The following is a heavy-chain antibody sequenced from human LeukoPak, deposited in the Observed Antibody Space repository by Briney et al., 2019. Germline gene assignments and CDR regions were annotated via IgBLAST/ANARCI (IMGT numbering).Heavy chain of an antibody. J-gene: IGHJ3*02. CDR2: IYPGDSDT. V-gene: IGHV5-51*01. Sequence: GESLKIPCKGSGYRFTTYWIGWVRQMPGKGLEWMGIIYPGDSDTGYSPSVQGQVTISADKSISTAYLQWSSLKASDTAMYYCARPPRDDSSAYYSAFDIWGQGTMVTVSS. D-gene: IGHD3-22*01. CDR3: ARPPRDDSSAYYSAFDI. CDR1: GYRFTTYW.